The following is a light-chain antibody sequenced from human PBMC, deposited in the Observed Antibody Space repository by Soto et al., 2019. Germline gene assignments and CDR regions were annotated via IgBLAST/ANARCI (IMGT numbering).Light chain of an antibody. V-gene: IGKV3-11*01. CDR3: QQRHMWPIT. J-gene: IGKJ5*01. Sequence: EIVLTQSPGTLSLSPVERATLSCGASQSVTSNYLAWYQQKPGQAPRLLIYDAYNRATGIPPRFSGSGSGTDFTLTISSLEPEDSAVYYCQQRHMWPITFGQGTRLEIK. CDR2: DAY. CDR1: QSVTSNY.